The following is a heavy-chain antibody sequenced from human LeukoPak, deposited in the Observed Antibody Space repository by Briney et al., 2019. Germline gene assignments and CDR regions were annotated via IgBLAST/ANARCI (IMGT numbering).Heavy chain of an antibody. CDR3: ARDRHRASSIAARQGTVGYGY. D-gene: IGHD6-6*01. CDR1: GYTFTSYY. V-gene: IGHV1-2*02. Sequence: GASVKVSCKASGYTFTSYYMHWVRQAPGQGLEWMGWINPNSGGTNYAQKFQGRVTMTRDTSISTAYMELSRLRSDDTAVYYCARDRHRASSIAARQGTVGYGYWGQGTLVTVSS. J-gene: IGHJ4*02. CDR2: INPNSGGT.